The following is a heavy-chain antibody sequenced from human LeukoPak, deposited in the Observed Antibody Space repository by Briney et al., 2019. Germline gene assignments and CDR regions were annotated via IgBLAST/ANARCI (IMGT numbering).Heavy chain of an antibody. CDR3: TRETYFDY. V-gene: IGHV3-48*03. Sequence: PGGSLRLSWVAAGFTFSSYEMSWVRQARGKGLEWLSYISSSGSTIYYADFLKGRFTISRDNAKNSVYLQMNSLRAEDTAVYYCTRETYFDYWGQGTLLTVSS. CDR1: GFTFSSYE. J-gene: IGHJ4*02. CDR2: ISSSGSTI.